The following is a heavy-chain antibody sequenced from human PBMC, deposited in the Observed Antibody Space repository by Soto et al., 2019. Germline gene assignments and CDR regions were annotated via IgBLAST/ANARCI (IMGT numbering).Heavy chain of an antibody. J-gene: IGHJ4*02. CDR3: ARHVNLPLAGTGFDS. D-gene: IGHD6-19*01. CDR1: GGSISGYA. V-gene: IGHV4-59*08. Sequence: SETLSVTCTVSGGSISGYAWSGLRQPPGKGLEWIGYIYNIGSTNYNPSLRSRVTMSIDTSQEQFSLKVSSVTATDTAVYYCARHVNLPLAGTGFDSRGRGTLVT. CDR2: IYNIGST.